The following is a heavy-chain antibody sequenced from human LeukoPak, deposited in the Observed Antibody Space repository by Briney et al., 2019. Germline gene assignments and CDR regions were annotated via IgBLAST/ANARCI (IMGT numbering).Heavy chain of an antibody. CDR2: INSDGSST. CDR3: ARDLVYVAAAGPEDAFDI. J-gene: IGHJ3*02. CDR1: GFTFSSYE. V-gene: IGHV3-74*01. D-gene: IGHD6-13*01. Sequence: GGSLRLSCAASGFTFSSYEMNWVRQAPGKGLVWVSRINSDGSSTSYADSVKGRFTISRDNAKNTLYLQMNSLRAEDTAVYYCARDLVYVAAAGPEDAFDIWGQGTMVTVSS.